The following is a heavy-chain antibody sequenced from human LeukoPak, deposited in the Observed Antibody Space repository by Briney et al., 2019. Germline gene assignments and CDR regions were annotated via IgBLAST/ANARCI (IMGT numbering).Heavy chain of an antibody. V-gene: IGHV4-34*01. CDR2: INHSGST. CDR3: ARGHSSIGYFQH. CDR1: GGSFSGYY. Sequence: SETLSLTCAVYGGSFSGYYWSWIRQPPGKGLEWIGEINHSGSTNYNPSLKSRVTISVDTFKNQFSLKLSSVTAADTAVYYCARGHSSIGYFQHWGQGTLVTVSS. J-gene: IGHJ1*01.